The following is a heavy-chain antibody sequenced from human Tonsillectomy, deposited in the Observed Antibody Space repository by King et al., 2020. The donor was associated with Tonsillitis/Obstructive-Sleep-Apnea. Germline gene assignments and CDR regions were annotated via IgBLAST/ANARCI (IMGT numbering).Heavy chain of an antibody. D-gene: IGHD3-10*01. V-gene: IGHV4-59*01. CDR3: ARKGLGSGSYYSPDAFDI. CDR1: GGSISSYY. J-gene: IGHJ3*02. Sequence: QLQESGPGLVKPSETLSLTCTVSGGSISSYYWSWIRQPPGKGLEWIGYIYYSGSTNYNPSLKSRVTISVDTSQNQFSLKLSSVPAADTAVYYCARKGLGSGSYYSPDAFDIWGQGTMVTVSS. CDR2: IYYSGST.